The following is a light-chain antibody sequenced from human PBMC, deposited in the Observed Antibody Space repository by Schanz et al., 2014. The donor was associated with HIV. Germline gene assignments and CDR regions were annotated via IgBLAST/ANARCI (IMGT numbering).Light chain of an antibody. J-gene: IGKJ1*01. V-gene: IGKV3-20*01. Sequence: EIVMTQSPATLSVSPGERATLSCRASQSVSSNLAWYQQKPGQAPRLLIYDASSRATGIPDRFSGSGSSTDFTLTISRLEPEDSAVYYCQQYGSSPTFGQGTRVEIK. CDR1: QSVSSN. CDR2: DAS. CDR3: QQYGSSPT.